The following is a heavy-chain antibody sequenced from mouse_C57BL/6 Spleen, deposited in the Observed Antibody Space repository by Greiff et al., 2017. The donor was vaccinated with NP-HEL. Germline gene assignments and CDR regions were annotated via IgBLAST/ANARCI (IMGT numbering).Heavy chain of an antibody. CDR1: GFTFSNYW. CDR3: TGYYYYGSSAYYFDY. J-gene: IGHJ2*01. V-gene: IGHV6-3*01. D-gene: IGHD1-1*01. CDR2: IRLKSDNYAT. Sequence: EVRVVESGGGLVQPGGSMKLSCVASGFTFSNYWMNWVRQSPEKGLEWVAQIRLKSDNYATHYAESVKGRFTISRDDSKSSVYLQMNNLRAEDTGIYYCTGYYYYGSSAYYFDYWGQGTTLTVSS.